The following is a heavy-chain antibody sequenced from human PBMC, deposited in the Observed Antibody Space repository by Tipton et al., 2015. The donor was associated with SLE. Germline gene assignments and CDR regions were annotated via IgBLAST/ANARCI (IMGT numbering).Heavy chain of an antibody. V-gene: IGHV4-34*01. D-gene: IGHD2-2*01. CDR2: ISNSGNI. CDR3: ATFYFSRPSCSDY. CDR1: GGSSSEYY. Sequence: TLSLTCAVYGGSSSEYYWNWIRQPPGKGLEWIGEISNSGNIKYNPSLKSRVTMSVDTSKTQFSLKVTSLTAADTAVYYCATFYFSRPSCSDYWGQGTLVTVSS. J-gene: IGHJ4*02.